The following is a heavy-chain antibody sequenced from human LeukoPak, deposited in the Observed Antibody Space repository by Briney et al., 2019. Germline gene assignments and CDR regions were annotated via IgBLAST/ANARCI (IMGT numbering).Heavy chain of an antibody. Sequence: GGSLRLSCAASGFTFSSYAMSWVRQAPGKGLEWVSAISGSGGSTYYADSVKGRFTISRDNSKNTLYLQMNSLRAEDTAVYYCAKGHFWSGYTSYYYYGMDVWGQGTTVTVSS. J-gene: IGHJ6*02. CDR1: GFTFSSYA. CDR3: AKGHFWSGYTSYYYYGMDV. CDR2: ISGSGGST. D-gene: IGHD3-3*02. V-gene: IGHV3-23*01.